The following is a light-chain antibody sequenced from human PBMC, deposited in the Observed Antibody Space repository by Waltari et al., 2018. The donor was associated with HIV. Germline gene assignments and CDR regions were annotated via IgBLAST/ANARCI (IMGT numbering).Light chain of an antibody. CDR2: RND. CDR3: STWDNSLSHWV. Sequence: QSVVTQPPSASGTPGQNISISCSGDISNLGGNFVYWYQQRPGTAPRLLIDRNDQRPPGVPDRFAGSKSATSASLAISGLRSEDEADYHCSTWDNSLSHWVLVGGTKVTVL. V-gene: IGLV1-47*01. J-gene: IGLJ3*02. CDR1: ISNLGGNF.